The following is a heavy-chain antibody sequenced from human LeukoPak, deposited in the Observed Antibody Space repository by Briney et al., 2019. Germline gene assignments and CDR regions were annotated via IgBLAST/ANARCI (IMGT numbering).Heavy chain of an antibody. V-gene: IGHV3-21*01. CDR3: ARDPSWGSSFDY. D-gene: IGHD7-27*01. CDR1: GFTFSSYS. J-gene: IGHJ4*02. CDR2: ISSSSSYI. Sequence: GGSLRLSCAASGFTFSSYSMNWVRQAPGKGLEWVSSISSSSSYIYYADSVKGRFTISRDNAKNSLYLQMNSLRAEDTAVYYCARDPSWGSSFDYWGQGTLVTVSS.